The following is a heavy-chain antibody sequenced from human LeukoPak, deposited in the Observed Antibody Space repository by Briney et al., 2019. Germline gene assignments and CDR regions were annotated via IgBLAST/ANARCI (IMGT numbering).Heavy chain of an antibody. CDR1: GYSFTSYW. CDR2: IYPGDSDT. Sequence: GESLKISWKGSGYSFTSYWIGWVRPMPGKGLEWMGIIYPGDSDTRYSPPFQGQVTISADKSISTAYLQWSRLKASDTAMYYCARRAKYSSTAFYYMDVWGKGTTVTVSS. CDR3: ARRAKYSSTAFYYMDV. D-gene: IGHD6-13*01. V-gene: IGHV5-51*01. J-gene: IGHJ6*03.